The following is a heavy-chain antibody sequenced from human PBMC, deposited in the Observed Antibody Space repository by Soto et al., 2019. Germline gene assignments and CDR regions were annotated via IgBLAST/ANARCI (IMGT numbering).Heavy chain of an antibody. CDR1: GFTFSRYS. CDR3: ARGGVATIFGDS. J-gene: IGHJ4*02. Sequence: GGSLRLSCAASGFTFSRYSMNWVRQAPGKGLEWLSYIDTTGKTIYYADSVKGRFIISRDNAKNSLYLQMNSLRDDDMAVYYCARGGVATIFGDSWGQGTLVTVSS. V-gene: IGHV3-48*02. D-gene: IGHD5-12*01. CDR2: IDTTGKTI.